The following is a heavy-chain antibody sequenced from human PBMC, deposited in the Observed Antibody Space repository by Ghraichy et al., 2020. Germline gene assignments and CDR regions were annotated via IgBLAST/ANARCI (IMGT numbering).Heavy chain of an antibody. Sequence: GSLRLSCAASGFTVSSNYMSWVRQAPGKGLEWVSVIYSGGSTYYADSVKGRFTISRDNSKNTLYLQMNSLRAEDTAVYYCARGPGSSGYYGMDVWGQGTTVTVSS. CDR2: IYSGGST. V-gene: IGHV3-53*01. CDR1: GFTVSSNY. D-gene: IGHD6-25*01. J-gene: IGHJ6*02. CDR3: ARGPGSSGYYGMDV.